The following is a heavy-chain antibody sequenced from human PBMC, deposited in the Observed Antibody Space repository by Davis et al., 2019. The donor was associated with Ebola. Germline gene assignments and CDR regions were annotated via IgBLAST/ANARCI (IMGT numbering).Heavy chain of an antibody. V-gene: IGHV3-11*01. CDR3: ARDREGDWTFDI. Sequence: GESLKISCAASGFNVNDHYMSWVRQAPGKGLEWVALISHTGRSILYSDSVRGRFTLSRDDSRNSVSLQLSSLRSEDTAVYYCARDREGDWTFDIWGQGTMVTVSS. CDR2: ISHTGRSI. D-gene: IGHD2-21*02. J-gene: IGHJ3*02. CDR1: GFNVNDHY.